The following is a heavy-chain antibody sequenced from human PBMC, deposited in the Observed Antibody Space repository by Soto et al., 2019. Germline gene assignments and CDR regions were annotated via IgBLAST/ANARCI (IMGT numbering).Heavy chain of an antibody. V-gene: IGHV3-23*01. Sequence: SGGSLRLSCAASGFTFSSYAMSWVRQAPGKGLEWVSAISGSGGSTYYADSVKGRFTISRDNSKNTLYLQMNSLRAEDTAVYYCAKGLLLWFGENPMGYYYYYMDVWGKGTTVTVSS. D-gene: IGHD3-10*01. CDR2: ISGSGGST. J-gene: IGHJ6*03. CDR1: GFTFSSYA. CDR3: AKGLLLWFGENPMGYYYYYMDV.